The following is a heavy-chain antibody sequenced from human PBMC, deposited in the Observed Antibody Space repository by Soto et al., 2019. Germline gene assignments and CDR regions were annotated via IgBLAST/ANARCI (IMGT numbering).Heavy chain of an antibody. CDR1: GYTFTSYG. D-gene: IGHD3-3*01. CDR3: ARIHPLRFLEWVSTENYYYYGMDV. CDR2: ISAYNGNT. J-gene: IGHJ6*02. V-gene: IGHV1-18*04. Sequence: ASVTVSCKASGYTFTSYGISWVRQAPGQGLEWMGWISAYNGNTNYAQKLQGRVTMTTDTSTSTAYMELRSLRSDDTAVYYCARIHPLRFLEWVSTENYYYYGMDVWGQGTTVTVSS.